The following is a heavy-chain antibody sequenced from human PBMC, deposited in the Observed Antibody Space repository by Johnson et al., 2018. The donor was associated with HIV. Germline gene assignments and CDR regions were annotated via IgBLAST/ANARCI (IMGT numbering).Heavy chain of an antibody. V-gene: IGHV3-66*02. Sequence: VQLVESGGGLVHPGGSLRLSCTASGFTVSTNYMSWVRQAPGKGLEWVSVISGSGGSTYYADSVKGRFTISRDNSKNTLYLQMNSLRAEDTAVYYCARALVDDAFDIWGQGTMVTVSS. CDR2: ISGSGGST. J-gene: IGHJ3*02. D-gene: IGHD1-26*01. CDR3: ARALVDDAFDI. CDR1: GFTVSTNY.